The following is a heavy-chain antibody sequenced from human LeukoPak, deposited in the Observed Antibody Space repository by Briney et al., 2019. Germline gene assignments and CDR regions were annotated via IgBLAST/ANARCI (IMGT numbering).Heavy chain of an antibody. CDR3: ARGAGAPPRGSYYYIDV. CDR1: GGSFGGYY. Sequence: SETLSLTCAVDGGSFGGYYWSWIRQPPGKGLEWIGEINHSGSTNDNPSLNSRVPISVDTSKNQFSLELQSVTAADTAVYYCARGAGAPPRGSYYYIDVWGKGTTVTVSS. J-gene: IGHJ6*03. CDR2: INHSGST. V-gene: IGHV4-34*01. D-gene: IGHD1-26*01.